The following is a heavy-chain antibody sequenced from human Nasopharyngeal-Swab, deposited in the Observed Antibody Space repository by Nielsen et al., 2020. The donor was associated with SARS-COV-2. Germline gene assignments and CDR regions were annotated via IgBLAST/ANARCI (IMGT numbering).Heavy chain of an antibody. V-gene: IGHV4-34*01. J-gene: IGHJ6*04. D-gene: IGHD6-13*01. Sequence: RQAPGKGLEWIGEINHSGSTNYNPSLKSRVTISVGTSKNQFSLKLSSVTAADTAVYYCARSIAAAGNFPRIRVFPDVWGKGTTVTVSS. CDR2: INHSGST. CDR3: ARSIAAAGNFPRIRVFPDV.